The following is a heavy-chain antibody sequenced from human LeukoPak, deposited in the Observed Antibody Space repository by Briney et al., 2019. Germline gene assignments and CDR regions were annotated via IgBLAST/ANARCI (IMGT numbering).Heavy chain of an antibody. CDR3: ARGGGNLLPYFDPKYYYYMDV. J-gene: IGHJ6*03. D-gene: IGHD3-9*01. Sequence: PSETLSLTCAVYGGSFSGYYWSWIRQPPEKGLEWVGEINHSGSTNSNPALKTRVTVSVDTSKNQFSLKLSSVTAADTAVYYCARGGGNLLPYFDPKYYYYMDVWGKGTTVTASS. CDR2: INHSGST. CDR1: GGSFSGYY. V-gene: IGHV4-34*01.